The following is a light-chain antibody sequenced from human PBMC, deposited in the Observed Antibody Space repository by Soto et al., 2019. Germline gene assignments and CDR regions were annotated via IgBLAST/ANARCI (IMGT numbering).Light chain of an antibody. V-gene: IGKV3-20*01. CDR2: GAS. J-gene: IGKJ3*01. Sequence: EIVLTQSPATLSLSPGERATLSFMAIQSVAYTYLAWFQQKPCQAPRLLIYGASNRATGIHDRFSGSGSGTDLNLNIRRLEAGDVAVECWRPNAKAAVTVAPGTQVDIK. CDR3: RPNAKAAVT. CDR1: QSVAYTY.